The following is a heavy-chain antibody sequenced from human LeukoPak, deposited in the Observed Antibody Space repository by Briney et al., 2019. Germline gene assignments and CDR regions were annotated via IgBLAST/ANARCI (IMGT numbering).Heavy chain of an antibody. Sequence: GGSLRLSCAASGFNFRSFAMHWVRQAPGKGLEWVSTISNSGGSTYYADSVKGRFSISRDNSKNTLYLQMNSLRAEDTAVYYCAKVGYGDYARFDYWGQGTLVTVSS. V-gene: IGHV3-23*01. CDR3: AKVGYGDYARFDY. D-gene: IGHD4-17*01. J-gene: IGHJ4*02. CDR2: ISNSGGST. CDR1: GFNFRSFA.